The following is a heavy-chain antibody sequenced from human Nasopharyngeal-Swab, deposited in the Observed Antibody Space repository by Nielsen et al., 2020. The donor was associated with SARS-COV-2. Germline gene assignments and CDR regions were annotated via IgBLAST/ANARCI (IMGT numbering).Heavy chain of an antibody. J-gene: IGHJ4*02. Sequence: GESLKISCAASGFTFSSYSMNWVCQAPGKGLEWVSSISSSSSYIYYADSVKGRFTISRDNAKNSLYLQMNSLRAEDTAVYYCALDIVVVVAAILPRFDYWGQGTLVTVSS. CDR3: ALDIVVVVAAILPRFDY. CDR2: ISSSSSYI. D-gene: IGHD2-15*01. CDR1: GFTFSSYS. V-gene: IGHV3-21*04.